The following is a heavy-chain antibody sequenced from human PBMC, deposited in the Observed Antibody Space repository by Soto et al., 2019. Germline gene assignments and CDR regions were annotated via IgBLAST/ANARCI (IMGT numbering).Heavy chain of an antibody. CDR2: ISYDGSNK. V-gene: IGHV3-30-3*01. D-gene: IGHD6-19*01. Sequence: GGSLILSCAASGFTFSSYAMHWVRQAPGKGLEWVAVISYDGSNKYYADSVKGRFTISRDNSKNTLYLQMNSLRAEDTAVYYCARGKQWQHYGMDVWGQGTTVTVSS. J-gene: IGHJ6*02. CDR3: ARGKQWQHYGMDV. CDR1: GFTFSSYA.